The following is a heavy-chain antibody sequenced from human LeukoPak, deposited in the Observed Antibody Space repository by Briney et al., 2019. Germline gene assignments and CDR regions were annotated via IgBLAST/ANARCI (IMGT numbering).Heavy chain of an antibody. CDR3: AKNGGPHGMDV. J-gene: IGHJ6*02. D-gene: IGHD3-16*01. V-gene: IGHV3-74*01. CDR2: INSAGSST. CDR1: GFTFSTYW. Sequence: GGSLRLSCAASGFTFSTYWMHWVRQAPGKGLVWVSRINSAGSSTSYADSVKGRFTISRDNAKNSLHLQMNSLRVEDTAVYYCAKNGGPHGMDVWGQGTTVTVSS.